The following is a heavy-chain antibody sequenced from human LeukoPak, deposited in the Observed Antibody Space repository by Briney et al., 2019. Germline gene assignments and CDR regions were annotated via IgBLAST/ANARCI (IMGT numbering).Heavy chain of an antibody. D-gene: IGHD3-16*02. J-gene: IGHJ4*02. V-gene: IGHV3-7*01. CDR2: IKQGGSEK. Sequence: GGSLRLSCAASGFTFSSYWMSWVRQAPGKGLEWVANIKQGGSEKYYVDSVKGRFTISRDNAKNSLYLHMNSLRAEDTAGYYCARDKSIMITFGGVIVSYWGQGTLVTVSS. CDR3: ARDKSIMITFGGVIVSY. CDR1: GFTFSSYW.